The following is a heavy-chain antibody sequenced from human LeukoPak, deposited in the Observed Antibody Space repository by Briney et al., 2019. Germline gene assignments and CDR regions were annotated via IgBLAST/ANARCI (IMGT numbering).Heavy chain of an antibody. D-gene: IGHD5-12*01. Sequence: PGGSLRLSCAASGFTFSSYAMSWVRQAPGKGLEWVSSITGTGGNTNYADSVKGRFTISRDNSKNTLFLQMGSLRAEDTAVFYCARGGRGHDFSPNYYYGLDVWGRGTTVTVSS. J-gene: IGHJ6*02. V-gene: IGHV3-23*01. CDR2: ITGTGGNT. CDR1: GFTFSSYA. CDR3: ARGGRGHDFSPNYYYGLDV.